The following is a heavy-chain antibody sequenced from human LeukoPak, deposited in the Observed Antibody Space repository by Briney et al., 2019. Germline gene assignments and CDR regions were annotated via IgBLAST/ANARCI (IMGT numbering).Heavy chain of an antibody. V-gene: IGHV3-23*01. D-gene: IGHD6-19*01. Sequence: PGGSLRVSCAASGFTFNTYAMNWVRQAPGKGLEWVSTISGAGGGTYYADSVNGRFTISRDNSKNTLFLQMNSLRAEDTALYYCAKSPDVAGTGRFDYWGQGTLVTVSS. J-gene: IGHJ4*02. CDR3: AKSPDVAGTGRFDY. CDR1: GFTFNTYA. CDR2: ISGAGGGT.